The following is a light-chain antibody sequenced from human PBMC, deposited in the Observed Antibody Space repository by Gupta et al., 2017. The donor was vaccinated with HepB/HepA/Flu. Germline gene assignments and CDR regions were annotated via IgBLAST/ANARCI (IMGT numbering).Light chain of an antibody. CDR1: SSNIGGNT. J-gene: IGLJ1*01. CDR3: ATWDASRNGYV. Sequence: QSVLTQPPSASGTPGQRVTISCSGSSSNIGGNTVNWYQQVPGTAPKLLIHSNNERLSGVPARFSGSKSATSASLAIIRLQAEDEADYYCATWDASRNGYVFGTGTTLTVL. V-gene: IGLV1-44*01. CDR2: SNN.